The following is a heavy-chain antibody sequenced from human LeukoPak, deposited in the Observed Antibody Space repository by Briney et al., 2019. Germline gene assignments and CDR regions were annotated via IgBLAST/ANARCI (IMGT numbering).Heavy chain of an antibody. Sequence: GGSLRLSCAASGFTFSSYAMSWVRQAPGKGLEWVSAISGSGGSTYYADSVKGRFTISRDNSKNTLYLQMNSLRAEDTAVYYCAKGSCSSTSCFQLFDYWGQGTLVTVSS. V-gene: IGHV3-23*01. J-gene: IGHJ4*02. CDR2: ISGSGGST. CDR1: GFTFSSYA. CDR3: AKGSCSSTSCFQLFDY. D-gene: IGHD2-2*01.